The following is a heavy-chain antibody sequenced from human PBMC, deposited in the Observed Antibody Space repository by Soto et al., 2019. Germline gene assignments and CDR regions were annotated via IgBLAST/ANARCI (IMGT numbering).Heavy chain of an antibody. CDR2: ISYSGST. Sequence: SETLSLTCTVSGGSISSSSYFWGWIRQPPGKGLEWIGTISYSGSTYYNPSLKSRVTISVDTSKNQFSLKLSSVTAADTAVYYCARGSDSSGFNYFDYWGQGTLVTVSS. CDR1: GGSISSSSYF. CDR3: ARGSDSSGFNYFDY. J-gene: IGHJ4*02. D-gene: IGHD6-19*01. V-gene: IGHV4-39*07.